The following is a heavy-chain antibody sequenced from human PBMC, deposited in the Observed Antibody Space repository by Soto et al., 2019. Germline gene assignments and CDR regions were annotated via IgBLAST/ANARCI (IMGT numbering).Heavy chain of an antibody. CDR2: INPSGGST. CDR1: GYTFTSYY. J-gene: IGHJ4*02. V-gene: IGHV1-46*03. Sequence: ASVKVSCKASGYTFTSYYMHWVRQAPGQGLEWMGIINPSGGSTSYAQKFQGRVTMTRDTSTSTVYMELSSLRSEDTAVYYCASWSRSQTRGASLDFDYWGQGTLVTVAS. CDR3: ASWSRSQTRGASLDFDY. D-gene: IGHD2-2*01.